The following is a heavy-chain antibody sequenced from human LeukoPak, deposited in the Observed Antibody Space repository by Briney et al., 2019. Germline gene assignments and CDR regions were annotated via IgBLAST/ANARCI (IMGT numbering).Heavy chain of an antibody. CDR1: GVSISSSSYY. Sequence: SETLSLTCTVSGVSISSSSYYWSWIRQPPGKGLEWIGEINHSGSTNYNPSLKSRVTISVDTSKNQFSLKLSSVTAADTAVYYCARLTVDIVATIGGPFDYWGQGTLVTVSS. D-gene: IGHD5-12*01. J-gene: IGHJ4*02. CDR3: ARLTVDIVATIGGPFDY. CDR2: INHSGST. V-gene: IGHV4-39*07.